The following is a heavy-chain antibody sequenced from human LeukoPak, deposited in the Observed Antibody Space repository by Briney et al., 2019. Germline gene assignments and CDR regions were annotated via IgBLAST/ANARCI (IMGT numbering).Heavy chain of an antibody. V-gene: IGHV3-21*01. D-gene: IGHD3-22*01. CDR3: ASVGPGNYYDSSGYYYGFDY. Sequence: KPGGSLRLSCAASGFTFSSYSMNWVRQAPGKGLEWVSSISSSSSYIYYADSVKGRFTISRDNAKNSLYLQMNSLRAEDTAVYYCASVGPGNYYDSSGYYYGFDYWGQGTLVTVSS. CDR2: ISSSSSYI. CDR1: GFTFSSYS. J-gene: IGHJ4*02.